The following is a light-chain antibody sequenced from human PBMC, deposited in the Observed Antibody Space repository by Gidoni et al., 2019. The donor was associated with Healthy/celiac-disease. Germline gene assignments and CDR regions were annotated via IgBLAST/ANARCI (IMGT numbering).Light chain of an antibody. Sequence: SYVLTQPPSVSVAPGQTARITCGGNNIGSKSVHWYQQKPGQAPVLVVYDDSDRPSGISERFSGSNSGNTATLTISRVEAGDEADYYCQVCDSSSDHPYVFGTGTKVTVL. V-gene: IGLV3-21*02. J-gene: IGLJ1*01. CDR3: QVCDSSSDHPYV. CDR2: DDS. CDR1: NIGSKS.